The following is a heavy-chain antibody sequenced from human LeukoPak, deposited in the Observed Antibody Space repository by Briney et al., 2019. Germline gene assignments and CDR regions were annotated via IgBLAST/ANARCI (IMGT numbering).Heavy chain of an antibody. D-gene: IGHD1-26*01. J-gene: IGHJ5*02. CDR2: INPSTGVT. CDR3: VRYCCIDASENWFDP. V-gene: IGHV1-2*02. Sequence: ASMKVSCKASGYTFTDFYLHWVRQAPGQGLEWMGWINPSTGVTSYAQKFQGRVTMTRDTSISTAYVELSRLRSDDTAMYYCVRYCCIDASENWFDPWGQGTLVTVSS. CDR1: GYTFTDFY.